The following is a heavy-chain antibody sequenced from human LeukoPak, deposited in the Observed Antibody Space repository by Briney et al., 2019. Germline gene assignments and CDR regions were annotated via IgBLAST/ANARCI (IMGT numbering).Heavy chain of an antibody. V-gene: IGHV4-59*12. CDR2: IYYSGST. CDR3: ARGRMCSGGSCYPFDY. CDR1: GGSISSYY. D-gene: IGHD2-15*01. Sequence: SETLSLTCTVSGGSISSYYWGWIRQPPGKGLEWIGYIYYSGSTNYNPSLKSRVTISVDTSKNQFSLKLSSVTAADTAVYYCARGRMCSGGSCYPFDYWGQGTLVTVSS. J-gene: IGHJ4*02.